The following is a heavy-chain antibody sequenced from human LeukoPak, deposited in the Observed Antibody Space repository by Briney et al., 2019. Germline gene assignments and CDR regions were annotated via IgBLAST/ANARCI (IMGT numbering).Heavy chain of an antibody. J-gene: IGHJ5*02. CDR2: IYSGGST. CDR1: GFTVSSNY. CDR3: ASRATVTTDRFWFDP. Sequence: GGSLRLSCAASGFTVSSNYMSWVRQAPRKGLEWVSVIYSGGSTYYADSVKGRFTISRDNSKNTLYLQMNSLRAEDTAVYYCASRATVTTDRFWFDPWGQGTLVTVSS. D-gene: IGHD4-11*01. V-gene: IGHV3-53*01.